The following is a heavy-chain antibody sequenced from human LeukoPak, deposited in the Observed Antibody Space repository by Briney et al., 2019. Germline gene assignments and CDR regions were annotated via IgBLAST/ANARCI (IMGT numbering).Heavy chain of an antibody. CDR2: INPNPSGGST. Sequence: PVASVKVSCTASGYTFTSYYMHWVRQAPGQGLEWVAIINPNPSGGSTSYAQKFQCRVTMTRDMSTSTVYMEVSSLRSEDTAVYYCARSATGSGSYYGLDYWGQGTLVTVSS. J-gene: IGHJ4*02. CDR3: ARSATGSGSYYGLDY. D-gene: IGHD1-26*01. V-gene: IGHV1-46*01. CDR1: GYTFTSYY.